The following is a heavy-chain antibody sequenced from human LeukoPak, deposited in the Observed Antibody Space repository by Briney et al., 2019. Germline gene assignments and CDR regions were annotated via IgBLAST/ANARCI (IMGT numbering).Heavy chain of an antibody. Sequence: GESLKISCKGSGYSFTSYWIGWGRQMPGKGLEWMGIIYPGDSDTRYSPSFQGQVTTSADKSISTAYLQWSSLKASDTAMYYCARGGVYCSSTSCYYDYWGQGTLVTVSS. CDR2: IYPGDSDT. J-gene: IGHJ4*02. D-gene: IGHD2-2*01. V-gene: IGHV5-51*01. CDR3: ARGGVYCSSTSCYYDY. CDR1: GYSFTSYW.